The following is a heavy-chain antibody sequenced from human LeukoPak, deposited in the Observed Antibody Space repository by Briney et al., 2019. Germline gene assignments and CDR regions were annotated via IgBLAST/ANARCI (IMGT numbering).Heavy chain of an antibody. V-gene: IGHV7-4-1*02. Sequence: GASVKVSCKASGYTFTTYAMNWVRQAPGQGLEWMGWINTNTGNPTYAQGFTGRFVFSLDTSVSTAYQQISSLKAEDTAMYYCARVGPVVVPDYWGQGTLVTVSS. J-gene: IGHJ4*02. CDR1: GYTFTTYA. D-gene: IGHD2-15*01. CDR3: ARVGPVVVPDY. CDR2: INTNTGNP.